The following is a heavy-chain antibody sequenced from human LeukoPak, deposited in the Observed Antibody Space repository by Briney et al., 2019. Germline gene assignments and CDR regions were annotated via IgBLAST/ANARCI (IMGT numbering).Heavy chain of an antibody. D-gene: IGHD5-18*01. J-gene: IGHJ4*02. CDR2: ISAYNGNT. CDR3: ARASAPGGRIQLWLPSRKTKQIKFDY. Sequence: ASVKVSCKASGYTFTSYGISWVRQAPGQGLEWMGWISAYNGNTNYAQKLQGRVTMTTDTSTSTAYMELRSLRSDDTAVYYCARASAPGGRIQLWLPSRKTKQIKFDYWGQGTLVTVSS. V-gene: IGHV1-18*01. CDR1: GYTFTSYG.